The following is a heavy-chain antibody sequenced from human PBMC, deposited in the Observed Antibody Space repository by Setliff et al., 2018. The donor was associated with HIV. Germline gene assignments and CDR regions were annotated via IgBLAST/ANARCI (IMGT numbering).Heavy chain of an antibody. CDR2: IDLDGSEK. Sequence: GGSLRLSCVASGFSFNNYWMCWVRQAPGQGLEWVANIDLDGSEKNYVESVKGRFTISRDNSNNMLFLQMNSLRTEDTAVYYCARSGGDCSGISCYSLWFDPWGHGTLVTVSS. V-gene: IGHV3-7*03. J-gene: IGHJ5*02. D-gene: IGHD2-15*01. CDR1: GFSFNNYW. CDR3: ARSGGDCSGISCYSLWFDP.